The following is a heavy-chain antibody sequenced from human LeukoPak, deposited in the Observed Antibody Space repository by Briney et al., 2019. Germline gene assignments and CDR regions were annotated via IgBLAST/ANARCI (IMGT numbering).Heavy chain of an antibody. CDR2: INPSGGST. V-gene: IGHV1-46*01. CDR1: GYTFTIYY. D-gene: IGHD6-19*01. J-gene: IGHJ4*02. CDR3: ARSIAVADDY. Sequence: ASVKVSCKASGYTFTIYYMHWVRQAPGQGLEWMGIINPSGGSTSYAQKFQGRVTMTRDTSTSTVYMELSSLRSEDTAVFYCARSIAVADDYWGQGTLVTVSS.